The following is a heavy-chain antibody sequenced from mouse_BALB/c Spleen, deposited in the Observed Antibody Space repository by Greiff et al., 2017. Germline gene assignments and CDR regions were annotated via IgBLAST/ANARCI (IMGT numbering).Heavy chain of an antibody. CDR2: ISSGGSYT. J-gene: IGHJ2*01. Sequence: DVKLVESGGGLVKPGGSLKLSCAASGFTFSSYTMSWVRQTPEKRLEWVATISSGGSYTYYPDSVKGRFTISRDNAKNTLYLQMSSLKSEDTAMYYCTTPQFITTYYFDYWGQGTTLTVSS. CDR3: TTPQFITTYYFDY. CDR1: GFTFSSYT. V-gene: IGHV5-6-4*01. D-gene: IGHD1-2*01.